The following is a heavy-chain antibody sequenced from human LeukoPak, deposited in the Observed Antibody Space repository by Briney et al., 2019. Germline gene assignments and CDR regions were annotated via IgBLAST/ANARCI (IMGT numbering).Heavy chain of an antibody. V-gene: IGHV3-7*01. CDR3: AREDHSKYEY. J-gene: IGHJ4*02. CDR2: IQQNGNEK. CDR1: GFTFSSYW. D-gene: IGHD4-11*01. Sequence: PGGSLRLSCVASGFTFSSYWMAWVRQAPGKGLEWVASIQQNGNEKYYVDSVKGRFTISKDNAKNLLYLQMNSLGAEDTAVYYCAREDHSKYEYWGQGTPVTVSS.